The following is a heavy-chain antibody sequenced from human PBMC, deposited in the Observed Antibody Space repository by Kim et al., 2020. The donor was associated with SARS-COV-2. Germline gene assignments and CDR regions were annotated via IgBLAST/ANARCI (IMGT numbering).Heavy chain of an antibody. CDR2: INAGNGNT. Sequence: ASVKVSCKASGYTFTSYAMHWVRQAPGQRLEWMGWINAGNGNTKYSQKFQGRVTITRDTSASTAYMELSSLRSEDTAVYYCARDRGVRPGYFDLWGRGTLVTVSS. CDR1: GYTFTSYA. J-gene: IGHJ2*01. V-gene: IGHV1-3*01. D-gene: IGHD6-13*01. CDR3: ARDRGVRPGYFDL.